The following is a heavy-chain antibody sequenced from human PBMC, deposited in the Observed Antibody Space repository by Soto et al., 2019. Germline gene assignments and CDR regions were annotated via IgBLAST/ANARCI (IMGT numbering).Heavy chain of an antibody. J-gene: IGHJ3*02. Sequence: EVQLLESGGGLVQPGGSLRLSCAASGFTFSSYAMSWVRQAPGKGLEWVSAISGSGGSTYYADSVKGWFTISRDNSKNTLYLQMNSLRAEDTAVYYCARSALELRGFDIWGQGTMVTVSS. CDR2: ISGSGGST. CDR3: ARSALELRGFDI. V-gene: IGHV3-23*01. CDR1: GFTFSSYA. D-gene: IGHD1-7*01.